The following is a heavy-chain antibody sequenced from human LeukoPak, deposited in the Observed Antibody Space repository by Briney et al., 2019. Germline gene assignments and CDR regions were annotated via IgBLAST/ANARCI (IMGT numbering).Heavy chain of an antibody. CDR1: GFTFSSYA. J-gene: IGHJ4*02. Sequence: GGALRLSCAASGFTFSSYAMSWVRQAPGKGLEWVSAISGSGGSTYYADSVKGRFTISRDNSKNTLYLQMNSLRAEDTAVYYCARVTYGSGTYGAFDYWGQGTLVTVSS. CDR3: ARVTYGSGTYGAFDY. CDR2: ISGSGGST. V-gene: IGHV3-23*01. D-gene: IGHD3-10*01.